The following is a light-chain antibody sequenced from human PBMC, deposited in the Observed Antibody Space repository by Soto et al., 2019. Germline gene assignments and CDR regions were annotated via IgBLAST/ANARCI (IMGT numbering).Light chain of an antibody. CDR2: KAS. V-gene: IGKV1-5*03. Sequence: DLQVPQNPSSLSASLGDRVTITCGPSQSISIWLAWYQQKPGKAPKILIYKASSLESGVPSRFSGSGSGTEFTLTISSLQPDDFATYYCQQYSTYTPRTFGQGAEV. J-gene: IGKJ1*01. CDR1: QSISIW. CDR3: QQYSTYTPRT.